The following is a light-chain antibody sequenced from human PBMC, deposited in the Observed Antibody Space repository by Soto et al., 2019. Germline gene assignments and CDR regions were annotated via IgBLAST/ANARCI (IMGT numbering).Light chain of an antibody. CDR2: GAS. CDR3: QQRHMWPIT. J-gene: IGKJ5*01. V-gene: IGKV3D-20*02. CDR1: QSVSSSY. Sequence: EIVLTQSPATLSLSPGERATLSCRASQSVSSSYLAWYQQKPGQAPRLLIYGASSRATGIPDRFSGSGSGTDFTLTISRLEPEDSAVYYCQQRHMWPITFGQGTRLEIK.